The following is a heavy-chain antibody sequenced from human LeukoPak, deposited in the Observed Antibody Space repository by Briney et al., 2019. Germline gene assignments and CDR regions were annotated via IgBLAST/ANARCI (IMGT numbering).Heavy chain of an antibody. J-gene: IGHJ4*02. Sequence: GRSLRLSCAASGFTFHYYTMHWVRQAPGKGLEWVSCSSWNSCSIGYADSVKGRFTISRDNAKNSLYLQMNSLRAEDTALYYCAKDIAYYYGSGSYYVWGQGTLVTVSS. CDR3: AKDIAYYYGSGSYYV. D-gene: IGHD3-10*01. V-gene: IGHV3-9*01. CDR1: GFTFHYYT. CDR2: SSWNSCSI.